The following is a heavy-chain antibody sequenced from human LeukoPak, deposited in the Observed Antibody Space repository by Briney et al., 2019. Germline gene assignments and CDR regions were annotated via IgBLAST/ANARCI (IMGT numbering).Heavy chain of an antibody. CDR3: ARGAKTYYYGSGSYFFGY. J-gene: IGHJ4*02. D-gene: IGHD3-10*01. V-gene: IGHV1-46*01. CDR2: ISPSGGST. CDR1: GYTFTSYY. Sequence: ASVKVSCKASGYTFTSYYMHWVRQAPGQGLEWMGIISPSGGSTSYAQKFQGRVTMTRDTSTSTVYMELSSLRSEDTAVYYCARGAKTYYYGSGSYFFGYWGQGTLVTVSS.